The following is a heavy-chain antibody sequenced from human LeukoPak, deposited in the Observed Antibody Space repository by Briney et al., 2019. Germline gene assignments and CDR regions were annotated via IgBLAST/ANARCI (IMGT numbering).Heavy chain of an antibody. CDR1: GTSISNYY. V-gene: IGHV4-59*01. J-gene: IGHJ4*02. Sequence: SETLSLTCTVSGTSISNYYWSWIRQPPGKGLEWIGYIYYSGDTNYNPSLKSRVTMSVDTSKNQFSLKLSSRTAADTAVFYCARGTTRYTTTYYFDYWGQGTLVTVSS. CDR2: IYYSGDT. CDR3: ARGTTRYTTTYYFDY. D-gene: IGHD2-2*02.